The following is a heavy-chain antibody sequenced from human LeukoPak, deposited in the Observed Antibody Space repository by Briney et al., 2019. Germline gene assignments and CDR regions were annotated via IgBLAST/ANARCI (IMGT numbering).Heavy chain of an antibody. V-gene: IGHV3-30*18. CDR2: ISYDGSNK. CDR1: GFTFSSYG. D-gene: IGHD2-8*01. CDR3: AKDRGYCTNGVCYRFHY. J-gene: IGHJ4*02. Sequence: PGRSLRLSCAASGFTFSSYGMHWVRQAPGEGLEWVAVISYDGSNKYYADSVKGRFTISRDNSKNTLYLQMNSLRAEDTAVYYCAKDRGYCTNGVCYRFHYWGQGTLVTVSS.